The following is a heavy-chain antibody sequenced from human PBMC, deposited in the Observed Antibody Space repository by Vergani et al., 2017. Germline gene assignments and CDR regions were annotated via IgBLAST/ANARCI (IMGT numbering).Heavy chain of an antibody. J-gene: IGHJ4*02. CDR3: ARHGVHGGFDY. CDR2: IYYSGST. Sequence: QVQLQESGPGLVKPSETLYLTCTVSGGSLSSYYWSWIRQPPGKGLEWIGYIYYSGSTNYNPSLKSRVTISVDTSKNQFSLKLSSVSAADTAVYYCARHGVHGGFDYWGQGTLVTVSS. V-gene: IGHV4-59*08. CDR1: GGSLSSYY. D-gene: IGHD4-23*01.